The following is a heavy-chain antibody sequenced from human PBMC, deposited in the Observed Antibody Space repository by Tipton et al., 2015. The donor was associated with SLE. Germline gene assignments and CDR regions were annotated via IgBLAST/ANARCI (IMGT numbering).Heavy chain of an antibody. CDR3: ARVGDYYNSGSRVFDH. V-gene: IGHV4-39*07. CDR2: LYYSGST. Sequence: TLSLTCTVSGGSISSSSYYWGWIRQPPGKGLEWIGYLYYSGSTEYNPSLKSRVTISIDTSNNQFSLRLTSVTAADTAVYFCARVGDYYNSGSRVFDHWGQGILVTVSS. CDR1: GGSISSSSYY. J-gene: IGHJ4*02. D-gene: IGHD3-10*01.